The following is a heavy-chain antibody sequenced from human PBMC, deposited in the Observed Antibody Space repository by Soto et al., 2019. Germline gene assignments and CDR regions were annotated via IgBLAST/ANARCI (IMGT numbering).Heavy chain of an antibody. J-gene: IGHJ6*03. Sequence: PSETLSLTCAVYGGSFSGYYWSWIRQPPGKGLEWIGEINHSGSTNYNPSLKSRVTISVDTSKNQFSLKLSSVTAADTAVYYCARGGGRNYGSGSSYNRYYYYYYMDVWGKGTTVTVSS. CDR2: INHSGST. CDR1: GGSFSGYY. CDR3: ARGGGRNYGSGSSYNRYYYYYYMDV. V-gene: IGHV4-34*01. D-gene: IGHD3-10*01.